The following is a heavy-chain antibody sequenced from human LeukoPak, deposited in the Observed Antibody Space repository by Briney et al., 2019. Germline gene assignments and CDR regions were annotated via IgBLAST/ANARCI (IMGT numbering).Heavy chain of an antibody. CDR2: IIPIFGTA. CDR3: AREHYYDSSGYYEY. V-gene: IGHV1-69*05. Sequence: SVKVSCKASGGTFSSYTISWVRQAPGQGLEWMGGIIPIFGTANYAQKFQGRVTITTDESTSTAYMELSSLRSEDTAVYYCAREHYYDSSGYYEYWGQGTLVTVSS. D-gene: IGHD3-22*01. J-gene: IGHJ4*02. CDR1: GGTFSSYT.